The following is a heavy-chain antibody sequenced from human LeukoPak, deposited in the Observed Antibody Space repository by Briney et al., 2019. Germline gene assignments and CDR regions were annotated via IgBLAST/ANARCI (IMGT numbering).Heavy chain of an antibody. J-gene: IGHJ4*02. CDR1: GFTFDDYA. V-gene: IGHV3-20*04. CDR2: INWNGGST. CDR3: ARVKGSGYRNSIDY. D-gene: IGHD3-3*01. Sequence: PGGSLRLSCAASGFTFDDYAMNWVRQAPGKGLEWVSGINWNGGSTYYRDSVKGRFTISRDNAKNSLYLQMNSLRGEDTALYYCARVKGSGYRNSIDYWGQGTLVTVSS.